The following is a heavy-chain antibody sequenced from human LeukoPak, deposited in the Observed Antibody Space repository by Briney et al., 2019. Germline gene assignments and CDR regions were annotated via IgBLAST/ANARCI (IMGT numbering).Heavy chain of an antibody. J-gene: IGHJ4*02. D-gene: IGHD3-10*01. CDR3: AMNFASGSYGPFDY. V-gene: IGHV5-51*01. CDR1: GYSFTNYW. CDR2: IYPGDSDT. Sequence: GESLKISCKGSGYSFTNYWIGWVRPMPGKGLAWMGIIYPGDSDTRYSPSFQGQVTISADKSITTAYLQWSSLKASDTAMYYCAMNFASGSYGPFDYWGQGTLVTVPS.